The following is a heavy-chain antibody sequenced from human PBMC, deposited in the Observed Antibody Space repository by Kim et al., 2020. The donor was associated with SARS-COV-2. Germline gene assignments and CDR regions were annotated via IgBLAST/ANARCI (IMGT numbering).Heavy chain of an antibody. J-gene: IGHJ3*02. V-gene: IGHV3-11*05. CDR3: ARDKSWFGVPRAFDI. Sequence: DSVKGRFTISRDNAKNSLYLQMTSLRAEDTAVYYCARDKSWFGVPRAFDIWGQRTMVTVSS. D-gene: IGHD3-10*01.